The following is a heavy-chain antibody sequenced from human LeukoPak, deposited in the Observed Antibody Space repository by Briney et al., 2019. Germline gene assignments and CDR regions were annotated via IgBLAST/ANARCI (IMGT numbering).Heavy chain of an antibody. CDR1: GYTFTSYG. D-gene: IGHD3-10*01. V-gene: IGHV1-18*01. CDR3: ARAYYYGSGTPRGAFDI. CDR2: ISAYNGNT. Sequence: GESLKVSCKASGYTFTSYGISWVRQAPGRGLEWMGWISAYNGNTNYAQKLQGRVTMTTDTSTSTAYMELRSLRSDDTAVYYCARAYYYGSGTPRGAFDIWGRGTMVTVSS. J-gene: IGHJ3*02.